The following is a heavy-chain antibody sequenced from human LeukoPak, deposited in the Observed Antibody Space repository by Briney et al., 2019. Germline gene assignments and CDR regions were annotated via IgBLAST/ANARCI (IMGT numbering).Heavy chain of an antibody. J-gene: IGHJ6*02. D-gene: IGHD2/OR15-2a*01. V-gene: IGHV3-7*03. Sequence: PGGSLRLSCAASEFTFSGHQMSWVRQAPGKGPEWVAKIIQDGSEEYYLDSVKGRFIISRDNGKNSLYLEMNSLTSEDTALYYCATWAFYHNLDVWGQGTTVIVSS. CDR3: ATWAFYHNLDV. CDR1: EFTFSGHQ. CDR2: IIQDGSEE.